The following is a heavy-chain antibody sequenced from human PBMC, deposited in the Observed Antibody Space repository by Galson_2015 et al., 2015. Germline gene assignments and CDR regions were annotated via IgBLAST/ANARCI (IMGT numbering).Heavy chain of an antibody. V-gene: IGHV5-51*03. CDR1: GYSFLSYW. CDR2: IYSGDSDT. J-gene: IGHJ3*02. D-gene: IGHD1-26*01. Sequence: QSGAEVKKPVESLTISCKGSGYSFLSYWLGWVRRMPGKGLEWMGIIYSGDSDTRYSPSFQGQVTISVDMSISTAYLQWSSLKASDAAVYYCATRTRNSEDDVDIWGEGTMVTV. CDR3: ATRTRNSEDDVDI.